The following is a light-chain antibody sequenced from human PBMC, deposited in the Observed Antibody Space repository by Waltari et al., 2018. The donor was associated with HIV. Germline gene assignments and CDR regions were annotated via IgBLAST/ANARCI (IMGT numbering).Light chain of an antibody. CDR2: DDV. J-gene: IGLJ3*02. V-gene: IGLV3-21*02. CDR3: QVWYSGSEPPVV. Sequence: YALTQPPSVSGAPGQKARITCGGNNNRTKSVHWYQQRPGQAPVLVVLDDVDRPARIPERCSGPNSGKTATLTLSRGDAGDEADYYCQVWYSGSEPPVVFGGGTKLTVL. CDR1: NNRTKS.